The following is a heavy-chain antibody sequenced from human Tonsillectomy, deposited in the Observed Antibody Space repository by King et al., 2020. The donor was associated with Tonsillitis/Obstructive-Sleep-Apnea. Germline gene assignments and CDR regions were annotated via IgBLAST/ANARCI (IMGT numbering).Heavy chain of an antibody. J-gene: IGHJ4*02. CDR3: AGYDYSNYGGVG. CDR2: INHSGST. CDR1: GGSFSGYY. V-gene: IGHV4-34*01. D-gene: IGHD4-11*01. Sequence: VQLQQWGAGLLKPSETLSLTCAVYGGSFSGYYWSWIRQPPGKGLEWSGEINHSGSTNYNPSLKSRVTISVDTSKNQFSLKLSSVTAADTAVYYCAGYDYSNYGGVGWGQGTLVTVSS.